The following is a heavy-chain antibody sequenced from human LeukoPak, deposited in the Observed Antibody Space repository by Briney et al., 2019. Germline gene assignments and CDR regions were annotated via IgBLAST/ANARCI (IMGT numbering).Heavy chain of an antibody. V-gene: IGHV4-59*01. CDR3: ARGPTSITGTTDY. CDR1: GGSFSGYY. CDR2: IYYSGST. J-gene: IGHJ4*02. Sequence: PSETLSLTCAVYGGSFSGYYWSWIRQPQGKGLEWIGYIYYSGSTNYNPSLKSRVTISVDTSKNQFSLKLSSVTAADTAVYYCARGPTSITGTTDYWGQGTLVTVSS. D-gene: IGHD1/OR15-1a*01.